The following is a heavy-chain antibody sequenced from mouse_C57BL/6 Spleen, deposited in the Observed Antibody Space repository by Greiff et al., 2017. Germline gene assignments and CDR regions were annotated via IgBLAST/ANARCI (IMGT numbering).Heavy chain of an antibody. CDR1: GFSLTSYG. V-gene: IGHV2-2*01. CDR3: ASYDGYYQGYFDV. CDR2: IWSGGST. J-gene: IGHJ1*03. D-gene: IGHD2-3*01. Sequence: QVQLQQSGPGLVQPSQSLSITCTVSGFSLTSYGVHWVRQSPGTGLEWLGVIWSGGSTDYNAAFISRLSISKDNSKSQVFFKMNSLQADDTAIYYCASYDGYYQGYFDVWGTATTVTVSS.